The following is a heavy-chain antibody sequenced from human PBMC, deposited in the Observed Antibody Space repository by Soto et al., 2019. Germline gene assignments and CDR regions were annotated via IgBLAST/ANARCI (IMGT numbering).Heavy chain of an antibody. CDR3: GRDNTMPVSARRRDLVSTRQNEDTHYYGMDV. Sequence: QLVQSGGGVVQPGGSLRLTCAASTFDLSHYAIHWVRQAPGKGLEWVALLSFDGSEKFFIDSVKGRFTISRDSSNKRVFLQINSPRGDVTAVYFRGRDNTMPVSARRRDLVSTRQNEDTHYYGMDVWGQG. V-gene: IGHV3-30*04. CDR2: LSFDGSEK. J-gene: IGHJ6*02. CDR1: TFDLSHYA. D-gene: IGHD2-2*01.